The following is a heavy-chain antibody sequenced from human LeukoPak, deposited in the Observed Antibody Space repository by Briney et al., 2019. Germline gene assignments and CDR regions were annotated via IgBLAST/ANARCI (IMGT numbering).Heavy chain of an antibody. CDR1: GFTFSSYG. J-gene: IGHJ3*02. CDR3: AKWGNYDYVWGSYRYTGISDAFDI. CDR2: IRYDGSNK. D-gene: IGHD3-16*02. V-gene: IGHV3-30*02. Sequence: PGGSLRLSCAASGFTFSSYGMHWVRQAPGKGLEWVAFIRYDGSNKYYADSVKGRFTIARDNSKNTLYLQMNSLRAEDTAVYYCAKWGNYDYVWGSYRYTGISDAFDIWGQGTRVAVSS.